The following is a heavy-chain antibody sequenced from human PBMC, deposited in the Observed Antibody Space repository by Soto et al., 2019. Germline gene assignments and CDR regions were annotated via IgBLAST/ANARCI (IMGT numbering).Heavy chain of an antibody. CDR1: GFTFSSYA. D-gene: IGHD3-22*01. CDR3: ARGGATYYYDSSGYPDGV. J-gene: IGHJ6*02. V-gene: IGHV3-64*01. Sequence: GGSLRLSCASSGFTFSSYAMHWVRQAPGKGLEYVSAISSNGGSTYYANSVKGRFTISRDNSKNTLYLQMGSLRAEDMAVYYCARGGATYYYDSSGYPDGVWGQGTTVTVSS. CDR2: ISSNGGST.